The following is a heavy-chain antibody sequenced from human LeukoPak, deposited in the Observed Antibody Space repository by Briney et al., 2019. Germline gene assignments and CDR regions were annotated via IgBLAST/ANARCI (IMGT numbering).Heavy chain of an antibody. CDR2: ISSSSSTI. D-gene: IGHD6-13*01. J-gene: IGHJ6*03. CDR1: GFTFSSYS. V-gene: IGHV3-48*04. CDR3: ARGMGSIAAAYYYYYMDV. Sequence: GGSLRLSCAASGFTFSSYSMNWVRQAPGKGLEWVSYISSSSSTIYYADSVKGRFTISRDNAKNSLYLQMNSLRAEDTAVYYCARGMGSIAAAYYYYYMDVWGKGTTVTVSS.